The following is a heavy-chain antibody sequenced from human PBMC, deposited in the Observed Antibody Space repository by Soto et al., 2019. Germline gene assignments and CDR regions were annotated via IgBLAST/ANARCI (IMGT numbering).Heavy chain of an antibody. CDR1: GFDLTSSR. V-gene: IGHV3-48*02. J-gene: IGHJ4*02. Sequence: GGSLRLSCVASGFDLTSSRMNWVRQAPGKGLEWVAYMRPNSDPIYYAGSVQGRFTISRDNARNLLYLQMNNLRDEDTAVYCCATDRDYALNNWGQGVLVTVSS. CDR2: MRPNSDPI. D-gene: IGHD4-17*01. CDR3: ATDRDYALNN.